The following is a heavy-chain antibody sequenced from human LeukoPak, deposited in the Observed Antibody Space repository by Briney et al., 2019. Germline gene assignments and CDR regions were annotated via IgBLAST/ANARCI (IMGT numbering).Heavy chain of an antibody. Sequence: GGSLRPSCAASGFTFSSYAMTWVRQAPGKGLEWVSTITVGGGDTNYADSVKGRFTISRDNSKNTLYLQMNSLRAEDTAVYYCASSLLTLNSGSYSYPSLSAFDIWGQGTMVTVSS. CDR1: GFTFSSYA. CDR2: ITVGGGDT. J-gene: IGHJ3*02. V-gene: IGHV3-23*01. D-gene: IGHD1-26*01. CDR3: ASSLLTLNSGSYSYPSLSAFDI.